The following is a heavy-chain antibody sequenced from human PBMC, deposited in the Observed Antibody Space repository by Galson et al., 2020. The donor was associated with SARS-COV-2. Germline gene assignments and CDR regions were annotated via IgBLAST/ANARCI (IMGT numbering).Heavy chain of an antibody. CDR2: TYYSGST. D-gene: IGHD2-21*01. J-gene: IGHJ4*02. V-gene: IGHV4-31*03. CDR3: ARSTGGGVIAKYDFDY. Sequence: SETLSLTCTVSGGSISSGGYYWSWIRQHPGKGLEWIGYTYYSGSTYYNPSLKSRVTISVDTSKNQFSLKLSSVTAADTAVYYCARSTGGGVIAKYDFDYWGQGTLVTVSS. CDR1: GGSISSGGYY.